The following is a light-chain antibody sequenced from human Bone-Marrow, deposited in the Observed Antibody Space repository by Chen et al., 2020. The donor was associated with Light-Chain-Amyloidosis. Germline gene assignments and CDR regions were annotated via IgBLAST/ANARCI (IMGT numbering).Light chain of an antibody. CDR3: CSYAGSDKWV. CDR2: EVS. Sequence: QSALTQSASVSGSPGQSITISCTGSSSDVGIYNLVSWYQQHPGKAPKLMIYEVSKRPSGVSKRFSGSKSGNTASLTISGLQAEDEADYYCCSYAGSDKWVFGGVTKLTVL. J-gene: IGLJ3*02. V-gene: IGLV2-23*02. CDR1: SSDVGIYNL.